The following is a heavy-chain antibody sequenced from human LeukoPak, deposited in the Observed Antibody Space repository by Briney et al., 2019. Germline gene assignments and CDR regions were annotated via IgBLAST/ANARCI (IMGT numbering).Heavy chain of an antibody. CDR3: ARDNAYMLDY. CDR2: INTDGRTT. D-gene: IGHD5-24*01. J-gene: IGHJ4*02. Sequence: GGSLRLSCAASGFSFSRMNWVRQTPGQGLVWVAHINTDGRTTTYADSVKGRFTVSRDNAKNTLYLEMNRLRAEDTAVYYCARDNAYMLDYWGQGTQVTVSS. CDR1: GFSFSR. V-gene: IGHV3-74*03.